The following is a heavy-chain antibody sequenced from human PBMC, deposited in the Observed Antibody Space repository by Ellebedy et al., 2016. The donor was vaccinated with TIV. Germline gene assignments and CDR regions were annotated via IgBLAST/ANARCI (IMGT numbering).Heavy chain of an antibody. D-gene: IGHD2-2*01. J-gene: IGHJ5*02. CDR1: GGSISSSSYY. CDR3: ARGGRGAGYCSSTSCTEQRDNWFDP. Sequence: SETLSLTCTVSGGSISSSSYYWGWIRQPPGKGLEWIGSVFYSGNTYYNPSLKSRVTISVDTPKNQISLKVSSVTAADTAVYYCARGGRGAGYCSSTSCTEQRDNWFDPWGQGTLVTVSS. V-gene: IGHV4-39*01. CDR2: VFYSGNT.